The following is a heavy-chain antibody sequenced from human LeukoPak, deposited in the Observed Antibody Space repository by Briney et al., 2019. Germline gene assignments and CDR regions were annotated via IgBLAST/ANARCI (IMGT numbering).Heavy chain of an antibody. Sequence: AGGSLRLSCAASGFTFSSYGMHWVRQAPGKGLEWVAVISYDGSNKYYADSVKGRFTISRDNSKNTLYLQMNSLRAEDTAVYYCAKDFSGYYGSGSYYNNWFDPWGQGTLVTVSS. J-gene: IGHJ5*02. D-gene: IGHD3-10*01. CDR1: GFTFSSYG. V-gene: IGHV3-30*18. CDR2: ISYDGSNK. CDR3: AKDFSGYYGSGSYYNNWFDP.